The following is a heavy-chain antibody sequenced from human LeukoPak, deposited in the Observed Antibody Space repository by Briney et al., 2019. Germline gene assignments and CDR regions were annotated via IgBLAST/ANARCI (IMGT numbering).Heavy chain of an antibody. CDR2: IYYSGTT. J-gene: IGHJ3*02. Sequence: PSETLSLTCSVSGGSISSSGYYWGWIRQPPGKGLEWIGSIYYSGTTYYNPSLKSRVTISVDTSKNQFSLKLSSVTAADTAVYYCAREGVGAKNPYAFDIWGLGTMVTVSS. V-gene: IGHV4-39*01. CDR3: AREGVGAKNPYAFDI. CDR1: GGSISSSGYY. D-gene: IGHD1-26*01.